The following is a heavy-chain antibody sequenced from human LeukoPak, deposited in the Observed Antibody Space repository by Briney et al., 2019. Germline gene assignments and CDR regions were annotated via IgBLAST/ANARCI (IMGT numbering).Heavy chain of an antibody. J-gene: IGHJ6*03. V-gene: IGHV3-48*04. CDR1: GFTFSSYG. D-gene: IGHD4/OR15-4a*01. CDR2: ISSSGSTI. Sequence: GGSLRLSCAASGFTFSSYGMTWVRQAPGKGLEWVSYISSSGSTIYYADSVKGRFTISRDNAKNSLYLQMNSLRAEDTALYYCAKDRLTAYYYYYMDVWGKGTTVTISS. CDR3: AKDRLTAYYYYYMDV.